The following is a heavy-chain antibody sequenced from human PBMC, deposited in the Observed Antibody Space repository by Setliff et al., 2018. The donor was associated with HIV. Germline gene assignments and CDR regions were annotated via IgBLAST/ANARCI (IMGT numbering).Heavy chain of an antibody. J-gene: IGHJ6*03. CDR1: GFTFSGHG. V-gene: IGHV3-30*02. D-gene: IGHD3-10*01. Sequence: GGSLRLSCEASGFTFSGHGMHWVRQAPGKGLEWVAVIWYDGGSKYYADSVKGRFIISRDNSKNTLYLQMNSLRAEDTAVYYCAKDLWRYYNSGSFYMDVWGKGTTVTVSS. CDR3: AKDLWRYYNSGSFYMDV. CDR2: IWYDGGSK.